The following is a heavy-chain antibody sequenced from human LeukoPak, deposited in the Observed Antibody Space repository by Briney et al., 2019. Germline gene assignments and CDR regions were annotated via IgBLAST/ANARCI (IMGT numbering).Heavy chain of an antibody. CDR2: ISWNSGSI. V-gene: IGHV3-9*01. D-gene: IGHD2-2*01. CDR1: GFTFDDYA. CDR3: VRDRCSSTSCHDSPNWFDP. Sequence: GRSLRLSCAASGFTFDDYAMHWVRQAPGKGLEWVSGISWNSGSIGYADSVKGRFTISRDNAKNSLYLQMNSLGAEDTALYYCVRDRCSSTSCHDSPNWFDPWGQGTLVTVSS. J-gene: IGHJ5*02.